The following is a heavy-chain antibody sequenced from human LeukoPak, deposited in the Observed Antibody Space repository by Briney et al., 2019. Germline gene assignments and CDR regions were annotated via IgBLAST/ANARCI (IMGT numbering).Heavy chain of an antibody. Sequence: PSETLSLTCTVSGGSISSYYLSWIRQPPGKGLEWIGYIYYSGSTNYNPSLKSRVTMSVDTSKNQFSLKLSSVTAADTAVYYCARATVTYYMDVWGKGTTVTVSS. CDR1: GGSISSYY. CDR3: ARATVTYYMDV. D-gene: IGHD4-11*01. J-gene: IGHJ6*03. V-gene: IGHV4-59*08. CDR2: IYYSGST.